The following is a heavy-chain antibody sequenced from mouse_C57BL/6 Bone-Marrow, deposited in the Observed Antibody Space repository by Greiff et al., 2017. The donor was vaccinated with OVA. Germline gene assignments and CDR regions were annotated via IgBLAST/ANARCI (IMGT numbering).Heavy chain of an antibody. Sequence: VQLVESGPGLVQPSQSLSITCTVSGFSLTSYGVHWVRQSPGKGLEWLGVIWSGGSTDYNAAFISRLSISKDNSKSQVFFKMNSLQADDTAIYYCARRDYGSLYYAMDYWGQGTSVTVSS. CDR1: GFSLTSYG. V-gene: IGHV2-2*01. J-gene: IGHJ4*01. D-gene: IGHD1-1*01. CDR2: IWSGGST. CDR3: ARRDYGSLYYAMDY.